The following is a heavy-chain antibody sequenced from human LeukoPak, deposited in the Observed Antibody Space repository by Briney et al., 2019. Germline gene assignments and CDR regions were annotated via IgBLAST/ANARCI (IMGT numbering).Heavy chain of an antibody. V-gene: IGHV3-7*05. CDR2: IKQDGSEK. J-gene: IGHJ4*02. CDR3: AREPSGYYPDDY. CDR1: GFTFSTYW. Sequence: PGGSLRLSCAASGFTFSTYWMTWLRQAPGKGLEWVANIKQDGSEKYYVDSVKGRFTISRDNAKNSLYLQMNSLRAEDTAVYYCAREPSGYYPDDYWGQGTQVTVSS. D-gene: IGHD3-3*01.